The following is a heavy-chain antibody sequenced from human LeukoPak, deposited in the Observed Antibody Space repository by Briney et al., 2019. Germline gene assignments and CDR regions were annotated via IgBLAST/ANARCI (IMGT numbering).Heavy chain of an antibody. J-gene: IGHJ4*02. CDR3: TKRGVVIRVILVGFHKEAYYFDS. CDR1: GIPLYNYG. D-gene: IGHD3-22*01. V-gene: IGHV3-23*01. Sequence: GGSLRLSCAVSGIPLYNYGLSWVPPAPGKGPEWGAGISGSGGSTNYADSVKGRFSISRDNPKNTLYLQMNSLRDEDTAVYFCTKRGVVIRVILVGFHKEAYYFDSWGQGALVTVSS. CDR2: ISGSGGST.